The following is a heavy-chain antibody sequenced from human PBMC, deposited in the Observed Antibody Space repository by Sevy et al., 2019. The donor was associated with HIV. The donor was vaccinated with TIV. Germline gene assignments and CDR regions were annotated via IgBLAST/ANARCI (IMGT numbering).Heavy chain of an antibody. CDR3: TRVSRGTHDDY. CDR1: GFTFSNSW. J-gene: IGHJ4*02. CDR2: INPGGTEE. D-gene: IGHD2-2*01. Sequence: GGSLRLSCVASGFTFSNSWMNWVRQAPGKGLEWVANINPGGTEEFYVDSVKGRSIISRDNAKNSLFLQMNSLRAEDTAVYYCTRVSRGTHDDYWGQGTLVTVSS. V-gene: IGHV3-7*01.